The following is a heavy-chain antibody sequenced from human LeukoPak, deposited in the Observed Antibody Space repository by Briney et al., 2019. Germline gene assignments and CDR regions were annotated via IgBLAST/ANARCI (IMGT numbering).Heavy chain of an antibody. V-gene: IGHV4-34*01. Sequence: SETLSLTCAVYGGSFSGYYWSWIRQPPGKGLEWIGEINHSGSTNYNPSLKSRVTISVDTSKNQFSLKLSSVTAADTAVYYCAGRSGYTTPFYYGMGVWGQGTTVTVSS. CDR3: AGRSGYTTPFYYGMGV. J-gene: IGHJ6*02. D-gene: IGHD3-22*01. CDR2: INHSGST. CDR1: GGSFSGYY.